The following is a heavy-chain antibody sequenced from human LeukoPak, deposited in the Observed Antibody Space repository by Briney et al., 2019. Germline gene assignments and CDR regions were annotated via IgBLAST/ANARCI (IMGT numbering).Heavy chain of an antibody. CDR1: GFTFSSYS. CDR2: ISSSSSYI. Sequence: PGGSLRLSCAASGFTFSSYSMNWVRQAPGKGLEWVSSISSSSSYIYCADSVKGRFTISRDNAKNSLFLQMDSLRAEDTAVYYCARGKLGSGWYEDLFDYWGQGTLVTVSS. D-gene: IGHD6-19*01. V-gene: IGHV3-21*01. J-gene: IGHJ4*02. CDR3: ARGKLGSGWYEDLFDY.